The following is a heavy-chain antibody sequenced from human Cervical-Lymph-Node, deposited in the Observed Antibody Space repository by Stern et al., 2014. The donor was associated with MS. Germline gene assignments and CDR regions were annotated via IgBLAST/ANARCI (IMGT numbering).Heavy chain of an antibody. D-gene: IGHD5-24*01. CDR1: GYSFTNNW. J-gene: IGHJ4*02. V-gene: IGHV5-51*03. CDR2: IYPGDSET. Sequence: EVQLVESGAEVKKPGESLRISCEVSGYSFTNNWIGWVRQMPGKGLEWMGIIYPGDSETRYSPSFPGQVTILVDKSNSTAYLQWSSLKASDTAIYYCARRGDGYKGIDYWGQGTLVTVSS. CDR3: ARRGDGYKGIDY.